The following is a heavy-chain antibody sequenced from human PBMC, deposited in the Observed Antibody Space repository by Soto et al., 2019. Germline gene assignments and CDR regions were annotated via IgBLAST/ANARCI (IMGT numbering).Heavy chain of an antibody. Sequence: SETLSLTCGVSGHSLASGYYWGWIRQPPGKGPEWIGSISYSGKTYYNPSLASRISIAVDTSKNQFSLRLTSVTAADTALYYCSRGAGAPWVRFDYWGQGTQGTAPQ. J-gene: IGHJ4*02. CDR2: ISYSGKT. CDR1: GHSLASGYY. D-gene: IGHD2-21*01. V-gene: IGHV4-38-2*01. CDR3: SRGAGAPWVRFDY.